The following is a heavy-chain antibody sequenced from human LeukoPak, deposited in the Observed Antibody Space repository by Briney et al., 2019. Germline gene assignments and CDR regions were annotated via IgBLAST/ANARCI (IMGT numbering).Heavy chain of an antibody. CDR3: AKDLRGSSSWYNYFDY. CDR1: GFTFSSYA. D-gene: IGHD6-13*01. V-gene: IGHV3-30-3*01. J-gene: IGHJ4*02. CDR2: ISYDGSNK. Sequence: GRSLRLSCAASGFTFSSYAMHWVRQAPGKGLEWVAVISYDGSNKYCADSVKGRFTISRDNSKNTLYLQMNSLRAEDTAVYYCAKDLRGSSSWYNYFDYWGQGTLVTVSS.